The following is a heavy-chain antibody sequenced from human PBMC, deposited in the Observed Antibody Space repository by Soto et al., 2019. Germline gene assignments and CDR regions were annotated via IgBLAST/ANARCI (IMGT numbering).Heavy chain of an antibody. J-gene: IGHJ5*02. V-gene: IGHV4-61*01. D-gene: IGHD3-16*02. CDR1: GGSVSSDIYY. CDR2: VFYSGNT. CDR3: ARGEVSSDWFDP. Sequence: QVQLQESGPGLVKPSETLSLTCTVSGGSVSSDIYYWSWIRQPPGKGLEWIGYVFYSGNTKYNPSLKSRVTISVDTSKNQFSLNLNSVTAADTAVYYCARGEVSSDWFDPWGQGTLVTVSS.